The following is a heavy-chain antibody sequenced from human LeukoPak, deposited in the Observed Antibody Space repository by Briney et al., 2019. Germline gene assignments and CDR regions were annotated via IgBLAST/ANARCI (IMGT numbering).Heavy chain of an antibody. D-gene: IGHD2-15*01. CDR3: ASSVVAASSLDY. V-gene: IGHV4-59*01. Sequence: SETLSLTCTVSGGSIRSYYWSWIRQPPGKGLEWIGYIYYSGSTNYNPSLKSRVTISVDTSKNQFSLKLSSVTAADTAVYYCASSVVAASSLDYWGQGTLVTVSS. J-gene: IGHJ4*02. CDR2: IYYSGST. CDR1: GGSIRSYY.